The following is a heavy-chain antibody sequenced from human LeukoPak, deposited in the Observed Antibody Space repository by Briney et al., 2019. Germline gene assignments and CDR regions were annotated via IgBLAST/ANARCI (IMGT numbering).Heavy chain of an antibody. Sequence: SVKVSCKASGYTFTGYYMHWVRQAPGQGLEWMGWINPNSGGTNYAQKFQGRVTMTRDTSISTAYMELSSLRSDDTAVYYCARGAYYYDSSGPLDPWGQGTLVTVSS. D-gene: IGHD3-22*01. CDR2: INPNSGGT. J-gene: IGHJ5*02. CDR1: GYTFTGYY. V-gene: IGHV1-2*02. CDR3: ARGAYYYDSSGPLDP.